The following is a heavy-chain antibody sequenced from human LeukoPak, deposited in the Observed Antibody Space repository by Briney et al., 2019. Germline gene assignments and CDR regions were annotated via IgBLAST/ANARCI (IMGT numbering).Heavy chain of an antibody. CDR2: IYYTGDS. V-gene: IGHV4-59*08. Sequence: SEALCLTCTVSGASIFGSYWSWIRQPPGKGLEWIGYIYYTGDSNYNPSLKSRATTSLDTSRSQFSLMLGSVTAADTAIYYCARQTFARPFDSWGQGTLVTVSS. J-gene: IGHJ4*02. CDR1: GASIFGSY. D-gene: IGHD6-6*01. CDR3: ARQTFARPFDS.